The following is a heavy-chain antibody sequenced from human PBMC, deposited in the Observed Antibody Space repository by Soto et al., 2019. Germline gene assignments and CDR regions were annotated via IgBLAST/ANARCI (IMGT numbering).Heavy chain of an antibody. D-gene: IGHD3-10*01. CDR2: ITGSSGST. CDR1: GFTFGHYV. Sequence: EEQLLESGGDLVQPGGSLRLSCAASGFTFGHYVMSWVRQAPGKGLEWVSTITGSSGSTTYTESVKGRFTISRDNSKNSLYLQMNNLRAEATAIYYWAKADTGWFAPWGRGTLVTVSS. V-gene: IGHV3-23*01. J-gene: IGHJ5*02. CDR3: AKADTGWFAP.